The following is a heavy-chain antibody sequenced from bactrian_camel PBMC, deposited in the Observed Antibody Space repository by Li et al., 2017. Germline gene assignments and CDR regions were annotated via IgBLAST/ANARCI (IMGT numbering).Heavy chain of an antibody. D-gene: IGHD1*01. J-gene: IGHJ4*01. Sequence: HVQLVESGGGSAQAGGSLRLSCTPSGYTYSSYCMGWFRRSPGKNPSGVAFVDSDGSTTYADSVKGRLTISQDSAKNTVYLQMNSLKPEDTAMYYCAAAFLLPTRYARSWYMQSDYPYWGQGTQVTVS. CDR2: VDSDGST. V-gene: IGHV3S53*01. CDR1: GYTYSSYC. CDR3: AAAFLLPTRYARSWYMQSDYPY.